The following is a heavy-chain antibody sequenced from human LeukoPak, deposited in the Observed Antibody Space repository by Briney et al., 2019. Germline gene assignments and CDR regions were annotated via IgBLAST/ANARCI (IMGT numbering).Heavy chain of an antibody. V-gene: IGHV3-33*01. J-gene: IGHJ3*02. D-gene: IGHD4-17*01. CDR1: GFTFSSYG. Sequence: GRSLRLSCAASGFTFSSYGMHWVRQAPGKGLEWVAVIWYDGSNKYYADSVKGRFTISRDNSKNTLYLQMNSLRAEDTAVYYCARATSGDYKNRAFDIWGQGTMVTVSS. CDR3: ARATSGDYKNRAFDI. CDR2: IWYDGSNK.